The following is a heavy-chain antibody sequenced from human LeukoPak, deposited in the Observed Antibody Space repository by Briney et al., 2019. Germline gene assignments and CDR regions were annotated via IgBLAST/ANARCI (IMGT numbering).Heavy chain of an antibody. Sequence: PGGSLRLSCAASGFTFSSYGMHWVRQAPGKGLDRVAVISFDGNIKYYADSVKGRFTISRDTSKNTLYLQMNSLRVDDTAVYYCARDSPSKQWLVSLVYYYYGMDVWGQGTTVTVSS. V-gene: IGHV3-30*03. J-gene: IGHJ6*02. CDR2: ISFDGNIK. CDR3: ARDSPSKQWLVSLVYYYYGMDV. D-gene: IGHD6-19*01. CDR1: GFTFSSYG.